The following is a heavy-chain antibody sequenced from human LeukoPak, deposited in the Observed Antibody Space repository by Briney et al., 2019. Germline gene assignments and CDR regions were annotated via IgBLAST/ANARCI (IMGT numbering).Heavy chain of an antibody. J-gene: IGHJ6*02. CDR2: ISYDGSNK. V-gene: IGHV3-30*18. Sequence: GGSLRLSCAASGFTFSSYGMHWVRQAPGKGLEWVAVISYDGSNKYYADSVKGRVTISRDNSNSKNTLYLQMDSLRAEDTAVYYCAKGTRYFYGMDVWGQGTTVIVSS. CDR3: AKGTRYFYGMDV. D-gene: IGHD3/OR15-3a*01. CDR1: GFTFSSYG.